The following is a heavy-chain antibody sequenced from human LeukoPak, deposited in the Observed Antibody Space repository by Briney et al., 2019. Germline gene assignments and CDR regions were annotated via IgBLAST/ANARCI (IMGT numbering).Heavy chain of an antibody. D-gene: IGHD2/OR15-2a*01. J-gene: IGHJ4*02. Sequence: PGGSLRLSCAASGCSFMNAWMIWVRQAPGKGLEWVGRIKSNADGGTPDYAAPARGRFTISRDDSKNTLYLQMNSLKTEDTAVYYCTTFYHEYSPYWGRGTLVTVSS. CDR2: IKSNADGGTP. CDR1: GCSFMNAW. V-gene: IGHV3-15*01. CDR3: TTFYHEYSPY.